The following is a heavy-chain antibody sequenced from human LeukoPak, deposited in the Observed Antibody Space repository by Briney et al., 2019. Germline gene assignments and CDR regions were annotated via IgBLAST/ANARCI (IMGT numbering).Heavy chain of an antibody. V-gene: IGHV3-7*02. CDR2: INQDGSEE. Sequence: GGSLRLSCAASGFTFSIYWMSWVRQAPGKGLEWVANINQDGSEEYYVDSLKGRFTISRDNAKNSLYLQMNSLRAEDTAVYYCARSAAGTYYWGQGTLVTVSS. CDR1: GFTFSIYW. J-gene: IGHJ4*02. CDR3: ARSAAGTYY. D-gene: IGHD1-1*01.